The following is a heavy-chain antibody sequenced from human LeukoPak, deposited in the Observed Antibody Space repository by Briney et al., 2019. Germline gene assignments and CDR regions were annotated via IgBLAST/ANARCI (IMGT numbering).Heavy chain of an antibody. CDR1: GYTFTSYG. D-gene: IGHD1-26*01. V-gene: IGHV1-18*01. J-gene: IGHJ4*02. Sequence: ASVTVSCTASGYTFTSYGISWVRQAPGQGLEWMGWISAYNGNTNYAQKLQGRVTMTTDTSTSTAYMELRSLRSDDTAVYYCARVEWELLLNDYWGQGTLVTVSS. CDR3: ARVEWELLLNDY. CDR2: ISAYNGNT.